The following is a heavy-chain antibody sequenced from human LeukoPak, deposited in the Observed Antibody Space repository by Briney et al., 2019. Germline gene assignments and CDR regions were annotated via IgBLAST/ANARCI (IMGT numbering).Heavy chain of an antibody. V-gene: IGHV3-30-3*01. J-gene: IGHJ2*01. D-gene: IGHD2-2*01. CDR2: ISNDGGNK. Sequence: AGSLRLSCAASAFTFSTYAMHWVRQAPGKELEWVAVISNDGGNKFHSDSVKGRFTMSRDNCKTTLYLQRNRLRNKDTAEYYCAKGGLVVDSFHIGGR. CDR3: AKGGLVVDSFHI. CDR1: AFTFSTYA.